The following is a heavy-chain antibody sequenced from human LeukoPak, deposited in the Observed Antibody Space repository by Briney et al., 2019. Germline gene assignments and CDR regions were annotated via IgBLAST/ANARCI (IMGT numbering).Heavy chain of an antibody. D-gene: IGHD6-19*01. CDR2: IYYSGST. V-gene: IGHV4-59*01. J-gene: IGHJ3*02. Sequence: PSETLSLTCTVSGGSISSYYWSWIRQPPGKGLEWIGYIYYSGSTNYNPSLKSRVTISVDTSKNRFSLRLTSVTAADTAVYYCARAVASTIDAFDIWGQGTMVTVSS. CDR3: ARAVASTIDAFDI. CDR1: GGSISSYY.